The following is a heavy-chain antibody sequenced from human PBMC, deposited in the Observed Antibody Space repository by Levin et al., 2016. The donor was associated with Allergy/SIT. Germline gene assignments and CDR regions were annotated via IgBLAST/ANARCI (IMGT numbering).Heavy chain of an antibody. CDR3: ARDGSPFIAAAGRGYYYYGMDV. CDR1: GYTFTSYG. Sequence: ASVKVSCKASGYTFTSYGISWVRQAPGQGLEWMGWISAYNGNTNYAQKLQGRVTMTTDTSTSTAYMELRSLRSDDTAVYYCARDGSPFIAAAGRGYYYYGMDVWGQGTTVTVSS. V-gene: IGHV1-18*01. CDR2: ISAYNGNT. J-gene: IGHJ6*02. D-gene: IGHD6-13*01.